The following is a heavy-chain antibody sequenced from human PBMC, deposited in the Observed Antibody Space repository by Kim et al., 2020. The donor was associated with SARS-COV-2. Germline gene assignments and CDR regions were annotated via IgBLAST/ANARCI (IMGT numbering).Heavy chain of an antibody. CDR3: ARDRISGRPPTYYFFGMDV. J-gene: IGHJ6*02. CDR2: LNPTTNSA. V-gene: IGHV1-46*01. CDR1: GYTFTNYY. D-gene: IGHD6-6*01. Sequence: ASVKVSCKASGYTFTNYYVHWVRQVPGQGPEWVGVLNPTTNSASYSHKFRDRVTLTCDTSSSTVYMALSSLTSDDTAVYYCARDRISGRPPTYYFFGMDVWGQGTTVTVSS.